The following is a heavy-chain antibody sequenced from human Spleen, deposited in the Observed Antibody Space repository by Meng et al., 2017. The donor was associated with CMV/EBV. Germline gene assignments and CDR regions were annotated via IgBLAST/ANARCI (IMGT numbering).Heavy chain of an antibody. J-gene: IGHJ5*02. CDR1: GGTFSGYV. Sequence: SVKVSCKASGGTFSGYVMSWVRQAPGQGLEWMGGFNHMTGTANYAQNFQGRVTITTDESTSTVYMEMSSLRYEDTAVYYCARSSSSSYYNWFDPWGQGTLVTVSS. CDR3: ARSSSSSYYNWFDP. D-gene: IGHD6-6*01. V-gene: IGHV1-69*05. CDR2: FNHMTGTA.